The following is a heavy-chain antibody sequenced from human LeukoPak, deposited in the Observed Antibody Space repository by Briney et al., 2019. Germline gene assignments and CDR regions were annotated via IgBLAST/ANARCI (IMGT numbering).Heavy chain of an antibody. V-gene: IGHV3-30*04. Sequence: GSLRLSCAASGFTFSSFAMHWVRQAPGKGLEWVAVISYDGSNMYYADSVKGRFTISRDNYINTLYLQMNSLRPEDMATFYCARGRETYNFDYWGQGTLVTVSS. CDR2: ISYDGSNM. J-gene: IGHJ4*02. D-gene: IGHD5-18*01. CDR1: GFTFSSFA. CDR3: ARGRETYNFDY.